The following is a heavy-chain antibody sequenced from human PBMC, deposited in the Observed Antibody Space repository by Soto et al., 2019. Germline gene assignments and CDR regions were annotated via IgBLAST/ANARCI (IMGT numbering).Heavy chain of an antibody. Sequence: ASVKVSCKASGYTFTSYAMNWVRQAPGQGLEWTGWINTNTGNPTYAQGFTGRFVFSLDTSVSTAYLQICSLKAEDTAVYYCARGLKARLVVTAPGDYWGQGTLFTVSS. D-gene: IGHD2-21*02. CDR3: ARGLKARLVVTAPGDY. CDR2: INTNTGNP. V-gene: IGHV7-4-1*01. J-gene: IGHJ4*02. CDR1: GYTFTSYA.